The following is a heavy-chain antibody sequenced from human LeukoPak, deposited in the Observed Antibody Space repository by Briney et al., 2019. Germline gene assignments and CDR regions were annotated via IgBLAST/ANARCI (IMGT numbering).Heavy chain of an antibody. CDR2: IKSDGSET. CDR3: ARVSNYAVAT. V-gene: IGHV3-7*01. CDR1: GFTFSSYW. D-gene: IGHD4-11*01. Sequence: GGSLRLSCAASGFTFSSYWMGWVRQAPGKGLEWVANIKSDGSETFYVDSEKGRLSISRDNAKNSLFLQMSSLRADDSAVYYCARVSNYAVATWGQGTLVNVSS. J-gene: IGHJ5*02.